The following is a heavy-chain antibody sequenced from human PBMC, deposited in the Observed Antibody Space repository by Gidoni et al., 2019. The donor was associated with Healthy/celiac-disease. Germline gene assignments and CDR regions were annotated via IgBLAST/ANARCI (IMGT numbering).Heavy chain of an antibody. J-gene: IGHJ4*02. CDR2: ISSSSSYI. Sequence: EVQLVESGGGLVKPGGSLRLSCAASGFPFSSYSMNWVRQAPGKGLEWVSSISSSSSYIYYADSVKGRFTISRDNAKNSLYLQMNSLRAEDTAVYYCARGDRRTTVVRSDYWGQGTLVTVSS. CDR3: ARGDRRTTVVRSDY. D-gene: IGHD4-17*01. V-gene: IGHV3-21*01. CDR1: GFPFSSYS.